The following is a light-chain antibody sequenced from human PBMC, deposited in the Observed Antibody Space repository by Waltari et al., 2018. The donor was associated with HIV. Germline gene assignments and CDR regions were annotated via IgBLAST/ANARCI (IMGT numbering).Light chain of an antibody. CDR3: QSYDNTVKGWV. J-gene: IGLJ2*01. Sequence: QSVLTQPPSVSGAPGQNVTVSCTGSSSHIGTNYDFHWYQFLPGEVPKLLIYGHTIRPAGVPGRFSGCSSGTSASLAITGLQPADEADYYSQSYDNTVKGWVVGGGTRVTV. V-gene: IGLV1-40*01. CDR2: GHT. CDR1: SSHIGTNYD.